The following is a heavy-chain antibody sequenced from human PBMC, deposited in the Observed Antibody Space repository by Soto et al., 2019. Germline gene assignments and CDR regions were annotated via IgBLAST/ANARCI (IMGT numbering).Heavy chain of an antibody. Sequence: EVQLVESGGGLVQPGGSLRLSCAASGFTFSSYGMHWVRQAPGKGLEWVSYISSSSGNTVYYAGSVRGRFTISRDNAENSLYLQMNSLRDEDTAIYYCAREGLFWSGPDYWGQGTQVTVSS. V-gene: IGHV3-48*02. J-gene: IGHJ4*02. CDR3: AREGLFWSGPDY. D-gene: IGHD3-3*01. CDR2: ISSSSGNTV. CDR1: GFTFSSYG.